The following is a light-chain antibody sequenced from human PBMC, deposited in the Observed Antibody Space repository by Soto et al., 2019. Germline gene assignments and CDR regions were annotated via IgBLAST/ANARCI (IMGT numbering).Light chain of an antibody. CDR2: SAS. CDR1: QTINNY. J-gene: IGKJ1*01. V-gene: IGKV1-16*01. Sequence: DMQMTKAPSSLSAAVGDSVTITCRTSQTINNYLNWYQQKPGKAPKLLVYSASTLQSGVPSRFSGSGSGTEFTLTISSLQADDFATYYCKQYTSYPPWTFGQGTKVDIK. CDR3: KQYTSYPPWT.